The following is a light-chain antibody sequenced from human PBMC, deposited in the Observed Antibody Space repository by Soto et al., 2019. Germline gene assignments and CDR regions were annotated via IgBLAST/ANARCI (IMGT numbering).Light chain of an antibody. CDR1: QSVSSSY. CDR2: AAS. CDR3: QQYGSSPTWT. V-gene: IGKV3-20*01. Sequence: EIVLTQSPGTLSLSPGERATLSCRASQSVSSSYLAWYQQKPGQAPRLLIYAASSSATGIPDRFSGSGSGTDFTLTISRLEPEDFAVYYCQQYGSSPTWTFGQGTKVEIK. J-gene: IGKJ1*01.